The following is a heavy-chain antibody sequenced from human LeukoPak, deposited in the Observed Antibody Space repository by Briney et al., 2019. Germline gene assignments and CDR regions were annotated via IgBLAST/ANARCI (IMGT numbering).Heavy chain of an antibody. CDR1: GFTFSNYW. J-gene: IGHJ6*03. CDR3: ARVSSGSYFGHYYYYMDV. Sequence: PGGSVSLSCSAYGFTFSNYWMQWVRQAPGKGLVWVSRINSDGSSTSYAVSVKGRFTISRDNAKNTLYLQMKSPRAEDTAAYYCARVSSGSYFGHYYYYMDVWGKGTTVTVSS. V-gene: IGHV3-74*01. D-gene: IGHD1-26*01. CDR2: INSDGSST.